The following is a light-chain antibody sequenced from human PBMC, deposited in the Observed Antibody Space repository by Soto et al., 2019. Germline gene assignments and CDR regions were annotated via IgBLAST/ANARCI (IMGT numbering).Light chain of an antibody. Sequence: IQLTQSPSSLSASVGDRVTITCRASQGINNYLGWYQQKPGKAPKLLIYAASTLLSGVPLRFSGSGSGTDFTLTISSLQPEDFATYYCQPLDSYPLTFGGGTKVEIK. J-gene: IGKJ4*02. CDR1: QGINNY. CDR3: QPLDSYPLT. V-gene: IGKV1-9*01. CDR2: AAS.